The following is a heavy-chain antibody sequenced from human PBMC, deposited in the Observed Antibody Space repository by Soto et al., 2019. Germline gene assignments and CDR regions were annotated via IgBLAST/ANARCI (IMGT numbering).Heavy chain of an antibody. V-gene: IGHV4-39*01. CDR2: IHYSGST. CDR3: ARHEGNGNVWPLDY. Sequence: QVQLLESGPGLVKPSETLSLTCTVSGDSIGTTHSYWAWIRQSPGKGLEWIGNIHYSGSTYYLPSHESRVTFSVDTSKIQSSLRLTSVTAEDTAVYYCARHEGNGNVWPLDYWGQGILVTVSS. CDR1: GDSIGTTHSY. J-gene: IGHJ4*02. D-gene: IGHD2-8*01.